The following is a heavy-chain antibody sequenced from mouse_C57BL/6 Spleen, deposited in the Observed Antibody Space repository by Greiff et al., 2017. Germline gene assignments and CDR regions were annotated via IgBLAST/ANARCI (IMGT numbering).Heavy chain of an antibody. CDR1: GFTFSDYG. V-gene: IGHV5-17*01. CDR2: ISSGSSTI. CDR3: ARGGLGGYFDV. Sequence: EVQGVESGGGLVKPGGSLTLSCAASGFTFSDYGMHWVRQAPEKGLEWVAYISSGSSTIYYADTVKGRFTISRDNAKNTLFLQMTSLRSEDTAMYYYARGGLGGYFDVWGTGTTVTVSS. D-gene: IGHD3-1*01. J-gene: IGHJ1*03.